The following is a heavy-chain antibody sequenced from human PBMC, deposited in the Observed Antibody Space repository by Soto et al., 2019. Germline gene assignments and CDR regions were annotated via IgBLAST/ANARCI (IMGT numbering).Heavy chain of an antibody. J-gene: IGHJ6*02. CDR2: IHHSGST. Sequence: SETLSLTCSVSGGSITCHYCSWFRQPPGKGLEWIGYIHHSGSTSYNPSLKSRVTMSVDTSKNQFSLKVSSVTAADTALYYCARQGFGQLHGLVDVWGPGTTVTVSS. CDR3: ARQGFGQLHGLVDV. V-gene: IGHV4-59*08. CDR1: GGSITCHY. D-gene: IGHD3-10*01.